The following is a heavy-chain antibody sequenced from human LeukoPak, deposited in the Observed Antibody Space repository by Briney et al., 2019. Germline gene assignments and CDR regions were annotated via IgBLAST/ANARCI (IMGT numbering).Heavy chain of an antibody. D-gene: IGHD5-18*01. V-gene: IGHV3-7*01. CDR3: ARDLSGVAGYTYGRGIDY. CDR2: IKKDGSEK. Sequence: PGGSLRLSCVASGFTFSNYWMSWVRQAPGKGLEWVANIKKDGSEKCYVDSVKRRFTISRDNAKTSLYLQMNSLRAEDTAVYYCARDLSGVAGYTYGRGIDYWGQGTLVTVSS. CDR1: GFTFSNYW. J-gene: IGHJ4*02.